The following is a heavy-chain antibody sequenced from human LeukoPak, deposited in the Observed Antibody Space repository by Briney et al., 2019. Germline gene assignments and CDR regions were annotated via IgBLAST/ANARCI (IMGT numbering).Heavy chain of an antibody. Sequence: PGGSLRLSCAASGFTFTTYGLHWVRQAPGKGLEWVAAFASNGGSQYYADSVKGRFTNSRDNSKNTLFLQMNSLRPDDTAVYYCAKRGHYSLNWYHYFDYWGQGTLVTVSS. CDR2: FASNGGSQ. CDR1: GFTFTTYG. CDR3: AKRGHYSLNWYHYFDY. D-gene: IGHD6-13*01. V-gene: IGHV3-30*18. J-gene: IGHJ4*02.